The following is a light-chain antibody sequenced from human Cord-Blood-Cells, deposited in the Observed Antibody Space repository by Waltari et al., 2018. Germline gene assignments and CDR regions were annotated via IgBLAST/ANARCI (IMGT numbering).Light chain of an antibody. CDR2: GAS. Sequence: EIVLTQPPGTLSLSPGDRATLPCRASQSVSSSYLAWYQQKPGQAPRLLIYGASSRATGIPDRFSGSGSGTDFTLTISRLEPEDFAVYYCQQYGSSPFTFGPGTKVDIK. V-gene: IGKV3-20*01. CDR1: QSVSSSY. CDR3: QQYGSSPFT. J-gene: IGKJ3*01.